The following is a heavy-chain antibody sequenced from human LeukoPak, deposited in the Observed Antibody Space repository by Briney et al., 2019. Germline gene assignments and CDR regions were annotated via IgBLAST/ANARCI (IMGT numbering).Heavy chain of an antibody. D-gene: IGHD3-9*01. CDR2: ISWSSGSI. CDR1: GFTFDDYA. CDR3: AKADYYDILTGYDY. J-gene: IGHJ4*02. V-gene: IGHV3-9*01. Sequence: GGSLRLSCAASGFTFDDYAMHWVRQAPGKGLGWVSGISWSSGSIGYADSVKGRFTISRDNAKNSLYLQMNSLRAEDTALYYCAKADYYDILTGYDYWGQGTLVTVSS.